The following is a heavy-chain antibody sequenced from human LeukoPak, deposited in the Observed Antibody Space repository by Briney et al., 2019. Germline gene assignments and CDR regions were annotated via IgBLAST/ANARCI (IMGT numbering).Heavy chain of an antibody. V-gene: IGHV3-21*01. CDR1: GFTFSSHA. J-gene: IGHJ3*02. D-gene: IGHD3-3*01. Sequence: GGSLRLSCVASGFTFSSHAMSWVRRAPGKGLEWVSSISSSSSYIYYADSVKGRFTISRDNAKNSLYLQMNSLRAEDTAVYYCARGLWAVTIFGVVTIGAAFDIWGQGTMVTVSS. CDR3: ARGLWAVTIFGVVTIGAAFDI. CDR2: ISSSSSYI.